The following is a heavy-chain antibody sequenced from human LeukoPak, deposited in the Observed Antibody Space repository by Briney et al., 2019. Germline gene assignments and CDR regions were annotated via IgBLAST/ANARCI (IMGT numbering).Heavy chain of an antibody. Sequence: ASVKVSCKASGYTFTGYYMHWVRQAPGQGLEWMRWINPNSGGTNYAQKFQGRVTMTRDTSISTAYMELSRLRSDDTAVYYCARDLSPLRLEPDYYYMDVWGKGTTVTVSS. J-gene: IGHJ6*03. CDR1: GYTFTGYY. V-gene: IGHV1-2*02. CDR3: ARDLSPLRLEPDYYYMDV. D-gene: IGHD1-14*01. CDR2: INPNSGGT.